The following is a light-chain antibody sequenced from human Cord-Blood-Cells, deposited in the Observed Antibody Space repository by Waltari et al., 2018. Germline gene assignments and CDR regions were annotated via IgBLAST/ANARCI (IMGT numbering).Light chain of an antibody. V-gene: IGKV1-39*01. Sequence: DIQMTQPPSSLSASVGESVTITCRASPSISSYLNWYQQKPGKAPKLLIYAASSLQSGVPARFSGSGSGTDFTLTISSLQPEDFATYYCQQSYSTPYTFGQGTKLEIK. CDR1: PSISSY. CDR3: QQSYSTPYT. CDR2: AAS. J-gene: IGKJ2*01.